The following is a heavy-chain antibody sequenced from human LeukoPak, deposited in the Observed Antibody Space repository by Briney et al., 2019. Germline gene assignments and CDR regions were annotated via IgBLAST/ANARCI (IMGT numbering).Heavy chain of an antibody. V-gene: IGHV1-3*01. J-gene: IGHJ4*02. CDR3: AREHDFWSNFDY. Sequence: ASVKVSCKASGGTFSSYAISWVRQAPGQRLEWMGWINAGNGNTKYSQKFQGRVTITRDTSASTAYMELSSLRSEDTAVYYCAREHDFWSNFDYWGQGTLVTVSS. CDR1: GGTFSSYA. CDR2: INAGNGNT. D-gene: IGHD3-3*01.